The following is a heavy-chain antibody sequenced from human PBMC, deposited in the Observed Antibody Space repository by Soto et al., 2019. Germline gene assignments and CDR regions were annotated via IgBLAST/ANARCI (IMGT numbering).Heavy chain of an antibody. CDR1: GLTFSNHG. D-gene: IGHD1-26*01. V-gene: IGHV3-30*18. Sequence: QVQLVESGGGVVQPGRSLRLSCAVSGLTFSNHGFHWVRQAPGKGLEWVTLISSDGRNTYYGESVDGRFTISRDNSKNTVYLQVNSLRVEDTAIYYCAKDKGLLYFDYWGQGTRVTVSS. J-gene: IGHJ4*02. CDR3: AKDKGLLYFDY. CDR2: ISSDGRNT.